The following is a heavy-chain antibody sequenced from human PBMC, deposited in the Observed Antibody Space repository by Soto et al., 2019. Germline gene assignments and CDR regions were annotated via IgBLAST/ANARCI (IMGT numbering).Heavy chain of an antibody. CDR2: IYYTGST. V-gene: IGHV4-59*01. J-gene: IGHJ4*02. D-gene: IGHD2-2*01. CDR3: AKYRRTEEEGFTLDS. CDR1: GDSIKHYY. Sequence: SETLSLTCTVSGDSIKHYYWSWIRQPPGKRLEWIGYIYYTGSTTYNPSLESRVTMSIDTSKNQFSLKLSSVNAADTAVYYCAKYRRTEEEGFTLDSWGRGTLVTVSS.